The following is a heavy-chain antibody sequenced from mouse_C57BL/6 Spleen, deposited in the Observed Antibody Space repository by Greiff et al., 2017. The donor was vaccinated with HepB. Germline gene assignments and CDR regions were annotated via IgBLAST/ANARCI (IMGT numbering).Heavy chain of an antibody. CDR1: GYTFTDYY. V-gene: IGHV1-26*01. CDR2: INPNNGGT. CDR3: ARRDGYYPYYFDY. D-gene: IGHD2-3*01. J-gene: IGHJ2*01. Sequence: EVQLQQSGPELVKPGASVKISCKASGYTFTDYYMNWVKQSHGKSLEWIGDINPNNGGTSYNQKFKGKATLTVDKSSSTAYMELRSLTSEDPAVYYCARRDGYYPYYFDYWGQGTTLTVSS.